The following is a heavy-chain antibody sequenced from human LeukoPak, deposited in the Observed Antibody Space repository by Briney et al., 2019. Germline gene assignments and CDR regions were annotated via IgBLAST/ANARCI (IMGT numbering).Heavy chain of an antibody. CDR1: GFTFSSYA. D-gene: IGHD6-19*01. Sequence: GSLSLSCAASGFTFSSYAMSWVRQAPGKGLEWVSAISGSGGSTYYADSVKGRFTISRDNSKNTLYLQMNSLRAEDTAVYYCAKESFIAVAGTGDYWGQGTLVTVSS. CDR2: ISGSGGST. CDR3: AKESFIAVAGTGDY. V-gene: IGHV3-23*01. J-gene: IGHJ4*02.